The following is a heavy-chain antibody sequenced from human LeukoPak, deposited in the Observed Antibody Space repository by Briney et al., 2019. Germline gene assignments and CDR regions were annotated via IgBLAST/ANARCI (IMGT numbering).Heavy chain of an antibody. Sequence: GGSLRLSCAASGFTFSSYAMSWVRQAPGKGLEWVAVISYDGSNKYYADSVKGRFTISRDNSKNTLYLQMNSLRAEDTAVYYCARAYYYGSGSYYNYWGQGTLVTVSS. V-gene: IGHV3-30-3*01. CDR3: ARAYYYGSGSYYNY. J-gene: IGHJ4*02. CDR2: ISYDGSNK. D-gene: IGHD3-10*01. CDR1: GFTFSSYA.